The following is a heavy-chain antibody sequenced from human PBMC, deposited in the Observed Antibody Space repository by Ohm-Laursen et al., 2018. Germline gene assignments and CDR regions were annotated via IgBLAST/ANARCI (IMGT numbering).Heavy chain of an antibody. V-gene: IGHV3-30*18. CDR1: GFTFSDYG. Sequence: SLRLSCTASGFTFSDYGMHWVRQAPGKGLEWVAVISYDGTNKYNADSVKGRFTISRDNSKNTLYLQMNSLRAEDTAVYYCAKTRRIVGPTTFYYYGMDVWGQGTTVTVSS. CDR2: ISYDGTNK. CDR3: AKTRRIVGPTTFYYYGMDV. J-gene: IGHJ6*02. D-gene: IGHD1-26*01.